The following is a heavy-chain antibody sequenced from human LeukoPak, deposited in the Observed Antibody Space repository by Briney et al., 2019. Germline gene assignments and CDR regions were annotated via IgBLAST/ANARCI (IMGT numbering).Heavy chain of an antibody. CDR3: ARATYYYGSGFDY. Sequence: SETLSLTCAVYGGSFSGYYWSWIRQPPGKGLEWMGEINHSGSNNYNPSLKSRVTISVDTSKNQFSLKLSSVTAADTAVYYCARATYYYGSGFDYWGQGTLVTVSS. V-gene: IGHV4-34*01. CDR1: GGSFSGYY. D-gene: IGHD3-10*01. CDR2: INHSGSN. J-gene: IGHJ4*02.